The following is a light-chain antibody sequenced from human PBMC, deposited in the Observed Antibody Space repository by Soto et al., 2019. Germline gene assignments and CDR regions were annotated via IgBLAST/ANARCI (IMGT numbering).Light chain of an antibody. J-gene: IGLJ2*01. CDR2: DVN. CDR3: TSYASGSSHVV. Sequence: QSVLTQPASVSGSPGQSITLSCTGTGSDIGGYDYVSWYQRHPGKAPKLIIYDVNNRPSGVSNRFSGSKSGNTASLTISGLQAEDEADYYCTSYASGSSHVVFGGGTKVTVL. CDR1: GSDIGGYDY. V-gene: IGLV2-14*01.